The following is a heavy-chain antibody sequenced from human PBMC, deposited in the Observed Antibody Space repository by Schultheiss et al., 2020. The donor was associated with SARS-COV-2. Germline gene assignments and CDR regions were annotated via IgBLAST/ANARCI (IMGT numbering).Heavy chain of an antibody. Sequence: GGSLRLSCAASGFTFSSYGMHWVRQAPGKGLEWVAVIWYDGSNKYYADSVNGRFTISRDNSKNTLYLQMNSLRAEDTAVYYCARALYCTNGVCPGDYFDYWGQGTLVTVSS. J-gene: IGHJ4*02. V-gene: IGHV3-33*01. CDR3: ARALYCTNGVCPGDYFDY. CDR1: GFTFSSYG. CDR2: IWYDGSNK. D-gene: IGHD2-8*01.